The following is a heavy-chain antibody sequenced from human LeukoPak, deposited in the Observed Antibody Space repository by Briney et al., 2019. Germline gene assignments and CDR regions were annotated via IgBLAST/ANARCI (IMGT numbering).Heavy chain of an antibody. J-gene: IGHJ6*04. Sequence: GGSLRLSCAASGFTFSSYAMHWVRQAPGKGLEWVAVISYDGSNKYYADSVKGRFTISRDNSKNTLYLQMNSLRAEDTAVYYCARARIVVVPAAIYLDVWGKGTTVTVSS. CDR3: ARARIVVVPAAIYLDV. D-gene: IGHD2-2*02. V-gene: IGHV3-30*01. CDR2: ISYDGSNK. CDR1: GFTFSSYA.